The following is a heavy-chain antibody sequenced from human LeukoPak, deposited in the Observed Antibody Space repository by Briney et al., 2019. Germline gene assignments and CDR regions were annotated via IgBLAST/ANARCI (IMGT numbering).Heavy chain of an antibody. CDR2: IYYSGST. CDR3: ARLTSSSSGSSFDF. V-gene: IGHV4-39*07. CDR1: GGSISSSSYY. D-gene: IGHD6-13*01. Sequence: KTSETLSLTCTVSGGSISSSSYYWGWIRQPPGKGLEWIGSIYYSGSTYYNPSLKSRVTISVDTSKSQFSLSLSSVTAADTAVYYCARLTSSSSGSSFDFWGQGTLVTVSS. J-gene: IGHJ4*02.